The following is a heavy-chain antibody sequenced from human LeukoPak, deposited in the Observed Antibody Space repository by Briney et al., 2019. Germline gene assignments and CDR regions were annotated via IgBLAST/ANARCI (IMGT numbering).Heavy chain of an antibody. V-gene: IGHV3-53*01. CDR3: ARGGSYLSAFDI. CDR1: GFSVSSNY. CDR2: IYSGGST. D-gene: IGHD1-26*01. Sequence: GGSLRLSCAASGFSVSSNYMSWVRQAPGKGLEWVSLIYSGGSTFYADSVKGRFTISRDNSKNTLYLQMNSLRAEDTAVYYCARGGSYLSAFDIWGQGTMVTVSS. J-gene: IGHJ3*02.